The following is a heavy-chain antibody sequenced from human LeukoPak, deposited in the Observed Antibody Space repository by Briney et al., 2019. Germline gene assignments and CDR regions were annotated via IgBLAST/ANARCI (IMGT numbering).Heavy chain of an antibody. J-gene: IGHJ6*02. CDR3: AKDYGSGSYGGRFYYYYGMDV. V-gene: IGHV3-9*01. CDR1: GFTFDDYA. Sequence: GRSLRLSCAASGFTFDDYAMHWVRQAPGKGLEWVSGISWNSGSIGYADSVKGRFTISRDNAKNSLYLQMNSLRAEDTALYYCAKDYGSGSYGGRFYYYYGMDVWGQGTTVTVSS. CDR2: ISWNSGSI. D-gene: IGHD3-10*01.